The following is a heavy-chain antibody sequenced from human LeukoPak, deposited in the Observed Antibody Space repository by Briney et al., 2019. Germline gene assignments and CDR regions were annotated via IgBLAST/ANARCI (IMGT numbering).Heavy chain of an antibody. CDR1: GFTFDDYT. Sequence: GGSLRLSCAASGFTFDDYTMHWVRQAPGRGLEWGSLISWDGGSTYYADSVKGRFTISRDNSKNSLYLQMNSLRTEDAALYYCAKDKFVGSSPEQATYGMDVWGQGTTVTVSS. V-gene: IGHV3-43*01. D-gene: IGHD6-6*01. J-gene: IGHJ6*02. CDR2: ISWDGGST. CDR3: AKDKFVGSSPEQATYGMDV.